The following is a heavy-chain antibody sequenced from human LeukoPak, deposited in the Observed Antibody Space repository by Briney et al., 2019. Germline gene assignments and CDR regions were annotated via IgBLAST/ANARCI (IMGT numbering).Heavy chain of an antibody. CDR1: GYTFTSYG. D-gene: IGHD3-22*01. CDR2: ISAYNGNT. CDR3: ARGPDYYDSSLHFDY. Sequence: EASVKVSCKASGYTFTSYGISWVRQAPGQGLEWMGWISAYNGNTNYAQKLQGRVTMTTDTSTSTAYMELRSLRSDDTAVYYCARGPDYYDSSLHFDYWGQGTLVTVSS. J-gene: IGHJ4*02. V-gene: IGHV1-18*04.